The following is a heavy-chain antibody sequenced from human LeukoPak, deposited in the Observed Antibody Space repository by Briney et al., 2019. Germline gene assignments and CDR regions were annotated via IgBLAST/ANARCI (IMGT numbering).Heavy chain of an antibody. D-gene: IGHD6-19*01. Sequence: PSETLSLTCAVYGGSFSGYYWSWIRQPPGKGLEWIGEINHSGSTNYNPSLKSRVTISVDTSKNQFSLKLSSVTAADTAVYYCAPTHSGTGWSYFDYWGQGTLVTVSS. V-gene: IGHV4-34*01. CDR1: GGSFSGYY. J-gene: IGHJ4*02. CDR2: INHSGST. CDR3: APTHSGTGWSYFDY.